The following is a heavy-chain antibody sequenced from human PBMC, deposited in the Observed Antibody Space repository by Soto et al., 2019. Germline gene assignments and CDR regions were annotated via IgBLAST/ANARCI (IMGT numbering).Heavy chain of an antibody. CDR2: IIPIFGTA. Sequence: SVKVSCKASGGTFSSYAISWVRQAPGQGLEWMGGIIPIFGTANYAQKFQGRVTITADESTSTAYMELSSLRSEDTAVYYCAREVDYYDSSGYSVPQAFDIWGQGTMATVSS. CDR1: GGTFSSYA. V-gene: IGHV1-69*13. J-gene: IGHJ3*02. D-gene: IGHD3-22*01. CDR3: AREVDYYDSSGYSVPQAFDI.